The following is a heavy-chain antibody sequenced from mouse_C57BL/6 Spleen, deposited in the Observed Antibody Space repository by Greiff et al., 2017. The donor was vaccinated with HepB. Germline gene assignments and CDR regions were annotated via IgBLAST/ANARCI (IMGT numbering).Heavy chain of an antibody. CDR3: ARGDTRFSFDY. Sequence: VHVKQSGPVLVKPGASVKMSCKASGYTFTDYYMNWVKQSHGKSLEWIGVINPYNGGTSYNQKFKGKATLTVYKSSSTAYMELNSLTSEDSAVYYCARGDTRFSFDYWGQGTTLTVSS. CDR2: INPYNGGT. CDR1: GYTFTDYY. J-gene: IGHJ2*01. V-gene: IGHV1-19*01. D-gene: IGHD5-1-1*01.